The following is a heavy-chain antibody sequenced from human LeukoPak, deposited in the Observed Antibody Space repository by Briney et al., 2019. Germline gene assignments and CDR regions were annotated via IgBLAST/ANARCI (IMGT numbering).Heavy chain of an antibody. J-gene: IGHJ6*02. Sequence: VSVKVSCKASGYTFTGYYMHWVRQAPGQGLEWMGWINPNSGGTNYAQKFQGRVTMTRDTSISTAYMELSRLRSDDTAVYYCAGLYNWNHQDYDAMDVWGQGTTVTVSS. CDR2: INPNSGGT. CDR3: AGLYNWNHQDYDAMDV. V-gene: IGHV1-2*02. CDR1: GYTFTGYY. D-gene: IGHD1-20*01.